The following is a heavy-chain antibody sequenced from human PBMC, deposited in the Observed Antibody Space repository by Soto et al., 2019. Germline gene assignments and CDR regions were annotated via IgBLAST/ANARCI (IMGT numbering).Heavy chain of an antibody. CDR3: ARVRYNWNYDYYGSGSYRGYYYYMDV. CDR1: GYTFTSYA. Sequence: GASVKVSCKASGYTFTSYAMHWVRQAPGQRLEWMGWINAGNGNTKYSQKFQGRVTITRDTPASTAYMELSSLRSEDTAVYYCARVRYNWNYDYYGSGSYRGYYYYMDVWGKGTTVTVSS. V-gene: IGHV1-3*01. D-gene: IGHD3-10*01. CDR2: INAGNGNT. J-gene: IGHJ6*03.